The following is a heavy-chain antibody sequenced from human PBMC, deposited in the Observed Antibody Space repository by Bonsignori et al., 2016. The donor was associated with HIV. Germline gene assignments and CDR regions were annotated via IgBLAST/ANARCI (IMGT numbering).Heavy chain of an antibody. CDR1: GYTFTNYG. J-gene: IGHJ4*02. Sequence: ASVKVSCKTSGYTFTNYGYSWLRQAPGQGLEWLGWINPYNINTNYAQKVQGRIILTTNTSTNTAYMELRSLKSDDSAIYYCARQPAAGYFDVWGQGTPVTVSS. D-gene: IGHD2-2*01. CDR3: ARQPAAGYFDV. V-gene: IGHV1-18*01. CDR2: INPYNINT.